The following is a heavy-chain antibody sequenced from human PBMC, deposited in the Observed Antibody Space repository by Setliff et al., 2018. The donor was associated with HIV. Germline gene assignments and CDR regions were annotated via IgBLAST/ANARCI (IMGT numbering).Heavy chain of an antibody. CDR3: ARDFEASYCGGDCYSGWFDS. D-gene: IGHD2-21*01. CDR2: IHYRGST. J-gene: IGHJ5*01. Sequence: SETLSLTCTVSGGSIRSHYWNWIRQSPGKGLEWIGYIHYRGSTNYNPSLKSRVIISVDMSKNQFSLKLTSVTAADTAVYYCARDFEASYCGGDCYSGWFDSWGQGILVTVAS. CDR1: GGSIRSHY. V-gene: IGHV4-59*11.